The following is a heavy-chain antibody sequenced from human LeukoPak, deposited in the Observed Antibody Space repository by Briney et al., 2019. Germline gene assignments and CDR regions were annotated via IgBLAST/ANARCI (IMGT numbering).Heavy chain of an antibody. CDR2: IYYSGST. CDR3: ARAAVVVPAAIVWFDP. D-gene: IGHD2-2*02. J-gene: IGHJ5*02. V-gene: IGHV4-59*01. CDR1: GGSISSYY. Sequence: SETLSLTCTVSGGSISSYYWSWIRQPPGKGLEWIGYIYYSGSTNYNPSLKSRVTISVDTSKNQFSLKLSSVTAADTAVYYCARAAVVVPAAIVWFDPWGQGTLVTVSS.